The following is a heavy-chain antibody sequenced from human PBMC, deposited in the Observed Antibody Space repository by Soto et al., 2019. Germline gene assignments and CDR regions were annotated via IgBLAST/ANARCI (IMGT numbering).Heavy chain of an antibody. V-gene: IGHV1-69*13. CDR2: IIPIFVTA. CDR3: ASSLRGVTPEYYYYGMDV. CDR1: GGTFSSYA. D-gene: IGHD2-21*02. Sequence: GASVKVSCKASGGTFSSYAISWVRQAPGQGLEWMGGIIPIFVTANYAQKFQGRVTITADESTSTAYMELSSLRSEVTAVYYCASSLRGVTPEYYYYGMDVWGQGTTVTVSS. J-gene: IGHJ6*02.